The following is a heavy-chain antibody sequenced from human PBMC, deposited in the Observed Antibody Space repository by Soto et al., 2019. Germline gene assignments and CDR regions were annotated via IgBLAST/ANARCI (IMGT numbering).Heavy chain of an antibody. J-gene: IGHJ6*01. V-gene: IGHV4-59*01. Sequence: TCTVLDGSISGYGGSCIRKNPGKGLEWIGYISYSGSTNYNSSLKSRVTISVDTSKNQFSLKLSSVTAADTAVYYFAREGVNPSCYYYYGMDFWRQGTTVTGFS. CDR3: AREGVNPSCYYYYGMDF. CDR2: ISYSGST. D-gene: IGHD3-16*02. CDR1: DGSISGYG.